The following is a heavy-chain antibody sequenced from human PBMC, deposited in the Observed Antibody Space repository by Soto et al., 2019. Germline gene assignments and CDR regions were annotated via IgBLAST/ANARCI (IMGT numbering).Heavy chain of an antibody. CDR2: VYCDDDK. J-gene: IGHJ4*02. CDR3: AHPQAITIMTLYYFDY. CDR1: GFSLSTNGVG. D-gene: IGHD3-16*02. V-gene: IGHV2-5*02. Sequence: QITLKESGPTLVKPTQTLTLTCTFSGFSLSTNGVGVAWIRQSPGKALEWLALVYCDDDKRYSPSLKSRLTIAKDTSKNQVVLTMTNMDPMNTATYYCAHPQAITIMTLYYFDYWGQGTLVTVSS.